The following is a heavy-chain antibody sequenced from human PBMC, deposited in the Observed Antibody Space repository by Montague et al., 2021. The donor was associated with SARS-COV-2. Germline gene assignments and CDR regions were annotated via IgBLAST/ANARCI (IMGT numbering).Heavy chain of an antibody. Sequence: SETLSLTCAVYGGSISSYYWGWIRQPPGKGLEWIGYIYYSGSTNYNPSLKSRVTISVDTSKNQFSLKLSSVTAADTAVYYCARDSHYYDSSGHFDYWGQGTLVTVSS. V-gene: IGHV4-59*13. D-gene: IGHD3-22*01. CDR3: ARDSHYYDSSGHFDY. CDR1: GGSISSYY. J-gene: IGHJ4*02. CDR2: IYYSGST.